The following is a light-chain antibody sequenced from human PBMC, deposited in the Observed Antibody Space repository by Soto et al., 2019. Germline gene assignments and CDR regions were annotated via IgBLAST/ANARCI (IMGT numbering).Light chain of an antibody. CDR1: QGVSNY. V-gene: IGKV1-27*01. J-gene: IGKJ4*01. CDR2: AAS. Sequence: DIQITQSPSSLSASVGDRVIITCRASQGVSNYLAWYQHKPGKVPKLLIHAASTLQSGVPSRFSGSGSGTDFTLTISSLQPEDVATYYCQQNNKWPPVTFGGGTKVEIK. CDR3: QQNNKWPPVT.